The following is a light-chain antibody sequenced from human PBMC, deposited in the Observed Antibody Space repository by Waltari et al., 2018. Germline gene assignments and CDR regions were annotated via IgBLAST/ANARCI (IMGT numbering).Light chain of an antibody. Sequence: QSVLTQPTPVSGAPGQRVTISCTGSSPNIGSPYNVTCYQQVPERAPQLLIYDASHRPSVVPDLFSGSKSGTSASLAITGLQAEDEAEYFCQSYDSGLNGLFFGGGTKVTVL. CDR1: SPNIGSPYN. J-gene: IGLJ2*01. CDR2: DAS. V-gene: IGLV1-40*01. CDR3: QSYDSGLNGLF.